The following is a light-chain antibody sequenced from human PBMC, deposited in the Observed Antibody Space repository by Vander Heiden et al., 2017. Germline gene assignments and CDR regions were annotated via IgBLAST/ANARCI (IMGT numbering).Light chain of an antibody. CDR3: QAWDSNTAV. J-gene: IGLJ2*01. Sequence: SYELTQPPSVSVSPGQTASITCSGDKLGNKYACWYQQRPGQSPVLVIYQDSKRPSGSPERFSGSNSGNTVTLTISETQAMDEANYYCQAWDSNTAVFGGGTKLSVL. V-gene: IGLV3-1*01. CDR2: QDS. CDR1: KLGNKY.